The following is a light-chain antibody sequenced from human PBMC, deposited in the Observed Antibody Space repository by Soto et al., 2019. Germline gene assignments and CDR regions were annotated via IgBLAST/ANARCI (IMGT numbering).Light chain of an antibody. V-gene: IGKV3-20*01. CDR2: GAS. CDR3: QQYGSSPET. Sequence: EIVVTQSPATLSVNPRERATLSCRASQSVSSSYLAWYQQKPGQAPRLLIYGASSRATGIPDRFSGSGSGTDFTLTISRLEPEDFAVYYCQQYGSSPETFGEGTKVDIK. J-gene: IGKJ1*01. CDR1: QSVSSSY.